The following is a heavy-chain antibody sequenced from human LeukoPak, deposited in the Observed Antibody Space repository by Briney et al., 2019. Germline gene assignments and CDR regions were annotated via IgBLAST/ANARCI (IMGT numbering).Heavy chain of an antibody. Sequence: AGSLSLSCAASGFTFSSNYVSWVQQAPGMGLEWVSVIFSYGSTYYADSLKGRITISRDNSKNTLDLQMNSLRAEDTAVYYCARDAVYSSSWQYYWGQGTLGTVPS. CDR1: GFTFSSNY. CDR3: ARDAVYSSSWQYY. J-gene: IGHJ4*02. D-gene: IGHD6-13*01. V-gene: IGHV3-66*01. CDR2: IFSYGST.